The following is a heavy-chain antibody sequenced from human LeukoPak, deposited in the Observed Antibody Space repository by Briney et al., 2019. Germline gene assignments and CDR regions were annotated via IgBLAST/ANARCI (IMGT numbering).Heavy chain of an antibody. CDR2: INHSGST. CDR3: ARRAIFRASFDY. V-gene: IGHV4-34*01. J-gene: IGHJ4*02. D-gene: IGHD5-24*01. CDR1: GGSFSGYY. Sequence: SETLSLTCAVYGGSFSGYYWSWIRQPPGKGLEWIGEINHSGSTNYNPSLKSRVTISVDTSKNQFSLKLSSVTAADTAVYYCARRAIFRASFDYWGQGTLVTVSS.